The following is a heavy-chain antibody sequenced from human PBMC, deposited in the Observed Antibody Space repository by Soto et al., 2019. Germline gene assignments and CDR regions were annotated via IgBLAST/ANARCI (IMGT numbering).Heavy chain of an antibody. CDR1: GGSISSYY. J-gene: IGHJ4*02. CDR2: ISYSGST. CDR3: ARYSGTYYVY. Sequence: QVQLQESGPGLVKPSETLSLTCTVSGGSISSYYWSWIRQPPGKGLEWIGFISYSGSTSYNPSLKSRVTISVDTSTNQFSLKLTSVSAADTAVYYCARYSGTYYVYWGQGTLVTVSS. V-gene: IGHV4-59*01. D-gene: IGHD1-26*01.